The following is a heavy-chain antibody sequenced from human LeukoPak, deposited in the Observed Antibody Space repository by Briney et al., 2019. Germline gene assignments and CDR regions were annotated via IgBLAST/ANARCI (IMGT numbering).Heavy chain of an antibody. J-gene: IGHJ4*02. V-gene: IGHV3-23*01. CDR2: IGGSGSTT. CDR3: TLIDY. Sequence: GGSLRLSCAASGFTFSSYAMSWVRQAPGKGLEWVSSIGGSGSTTHYAESVKGRFTISRDSSKNTLHLQMSSLKTEDTAVYYCTLIDYWGQGTLVTVSS. CDR1: GFTFSSYA.